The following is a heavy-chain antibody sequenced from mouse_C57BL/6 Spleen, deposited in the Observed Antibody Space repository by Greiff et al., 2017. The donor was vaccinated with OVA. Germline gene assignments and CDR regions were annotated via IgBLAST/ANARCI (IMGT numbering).Heavy chain of an antibody. Sequence: QVQLKESGAELMKPGASVKLSCKATGYTFTGYWIEWVKQRPGHGLEWIGEILTGSGSTNYNEKFKGKATFTSDTSSNTAYMQLSSLTTEDSAIYYCARSPLRYCYAMDYWGQGTSVTVSS. J-gene: IGHJ4*01. D-gene: IGHD1-1*01. CDR3: ARSPLRYCYAMDY. V-gene: IGHV1-9*01. CDR2: ILTGSGST. CDR1: GYTFTGYW.